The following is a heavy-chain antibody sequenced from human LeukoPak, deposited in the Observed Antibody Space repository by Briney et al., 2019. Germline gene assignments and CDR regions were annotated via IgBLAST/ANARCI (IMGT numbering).Heavy chain of an antibody. CDR2: IIPVFGKA. CDR3: VRSWEFLLPARTQYNRFDL. CDR1: GCTFSSYA. D-gene: IGHD1-26*01. V-gene: IGHV1-69*05. Sequence: SVKLSCKASGCTFSSYAISWVRQAPGQGLEWMGGIIPVFGKANYAQKFQGRVTITTDESKNTAYMELNSLRTEDTAVYYCVRSWEFLLPARTQYNRFDLWGQGTLVTVSS. J-gene: IGHJ5*02.